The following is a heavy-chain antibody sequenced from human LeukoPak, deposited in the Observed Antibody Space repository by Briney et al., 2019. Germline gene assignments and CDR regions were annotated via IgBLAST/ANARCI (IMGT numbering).Heavy chain of an antibody. Sequence: GGSLRLSCAASGFTFNDAWMSWVRQAPGKGLEWVGRIKKKTDGGTTDYAAPVKGRFTISRDDSKDTLYLQMNSLNTGDTAVYYCTTDYYYSDAWLNYWGQGTLVTVSP. D-gene: IGHD3-22*01. CDR2: IKKKTDGGTT. CDR3: TTDYYYSDAWLNY. J-gene: IGHJ4*02. CDR1: GFTFNDAW. V-gene: IGHV3-15*01.